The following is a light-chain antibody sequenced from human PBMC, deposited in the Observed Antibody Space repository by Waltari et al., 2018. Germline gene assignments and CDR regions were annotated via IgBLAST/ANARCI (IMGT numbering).Light chain of an antibody. Sequence: QSALTQPASVSGSPGQSITISCPGIGSAFDDSDFVSWYQHQPGKAPRVIIYDVTNRPSGISHRFSASKSANTASLTISGLQPEDEGDYYCTSQALDGVVLFGGGTQVTV. V-gene: IGLV2-14*03. CDR2: DVT. J-gene: IGLJ3*02. CDR3: TSQALDGVVL. CDR1: GSAFDDSDF.